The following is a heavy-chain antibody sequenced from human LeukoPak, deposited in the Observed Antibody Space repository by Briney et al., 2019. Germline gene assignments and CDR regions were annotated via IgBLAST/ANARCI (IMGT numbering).Heavy chain of an antibody. CDR2: ISAYNGDT. CDR1: GYTFTRYS. J-gene: IGHJ4*02. CDR3: ARSHAGYETEYYFDS. Sequence: ASVMVSCKASGYTFTRYSIGWVRQAPGQGLEWVGWISAYNGDTKYEQKLQGRVTLTTDASTSTAYMESGSLRSDDTAIYYCARSHAGYETEYYFDSWGQGTLVTVSS. D-gene: IGHD5-12*01. V-gene: IGHV1-18*01.